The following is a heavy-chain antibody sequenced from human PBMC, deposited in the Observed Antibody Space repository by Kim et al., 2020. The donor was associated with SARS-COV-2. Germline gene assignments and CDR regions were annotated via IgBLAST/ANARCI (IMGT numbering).Heavy chain of an antibody. Sequence: ASVKVSCKVSGYTLTELSMHWVRQAPGKGLEWMGGFDPEDGETIYAQKFQGRVTMTEDTSTDTAYMELSSLRSEDTAVYYCATQFRYYYDSSGYYNYWGQGTLVTVSS. CDR3: ATQFRYYYDSSGYYNY. V-gene: IGHV1-24*01. CDR2: FDPEDGET. J-gene: IGHJ4*02. CDR1: GYTLTELS. D-gene: IGHD3-22*01.